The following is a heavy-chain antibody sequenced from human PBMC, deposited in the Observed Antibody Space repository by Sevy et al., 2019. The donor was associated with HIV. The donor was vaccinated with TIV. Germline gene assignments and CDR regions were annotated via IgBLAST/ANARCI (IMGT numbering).Heavy chain of an antibody. J-gene: IGHJ3*02. CDR3: AKDLVRGMADI. V-gene: IGHV3-23*01. D-gene: IGHD3-10*01. Sequence: GGSPRLSCAASGFTFSSYAMSWVRQAPGKGLEWVSAISGSGGSTYYADSVRGRFTISRDNSKNTLYLQMNSLRAEDTAVYYCAKDLVRGMADIWGQGTMVTVSS. CDR2: ISGSGGST. CDR1: GFTFSSYA.